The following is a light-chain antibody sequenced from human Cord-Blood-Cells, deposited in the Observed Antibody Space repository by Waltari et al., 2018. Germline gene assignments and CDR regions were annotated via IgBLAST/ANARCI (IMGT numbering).Light chain of an antibody. V-gene: IGLV2-14*03. Sequence: QSALTQPASVSGSPGQSITIPCTGTSSDAGGYNYVPWYQQHPGKAPKLMIYDVSNRPSGVSNRFSGSKSGNTASLTISGLQAEDEADYYCSSYTSSSTLVFGTGTKVTVL. CDR3: SSYTSSSTLV. CDR2: DVS. J-gene: IGLJ1*01. CDR1: SSDAGGYNY.